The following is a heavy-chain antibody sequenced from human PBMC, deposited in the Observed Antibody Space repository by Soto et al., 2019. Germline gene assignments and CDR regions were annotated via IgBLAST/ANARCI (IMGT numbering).Heavy chain of an antibody. J-gene: IGHJ3*02. CDR2: ISASKGNT. CDR1: GYTFTSYD. D-gene: IGHD4-17*01. Sequence: ASVKVSCKASGYTFTSYDISWVRQAPGQGLEWMGWISASKGNTNYAQKLQDRVTFTTDKSTSTAYMELSSLRSEDTAVYYCATGIRQDALDIWGQGTMVTVSS. CDR3: ATGIRQDALDI. V-gene: IGHV1-18*01.